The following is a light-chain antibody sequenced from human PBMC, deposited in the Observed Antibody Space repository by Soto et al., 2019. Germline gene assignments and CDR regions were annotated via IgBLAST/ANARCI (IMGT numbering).Light chain of an antibody. J-gene: IGKJ1*01. CDR3: QQYNGYWT. CDR1: QSISDS. CDR2: DAS. V-gene: IGKV1-5*03. Sequence: DIQMTQSPSTLSASVGDRVTITCRASQSISDSLAWYQQKPGKAPKLLIYDASSLKSGVPSWFSGSRSGTDYTLTISSLQPDDFATYYCQQYNGYWTFGQGTKVEIK.